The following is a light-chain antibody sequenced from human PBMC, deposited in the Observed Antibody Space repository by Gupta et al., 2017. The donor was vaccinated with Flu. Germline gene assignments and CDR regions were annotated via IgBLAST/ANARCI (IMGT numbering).Light chain of an antibody. CDR3: QQYNSYST. CDR1: QSISSW. CDR2: KAS. J-gene: IGKJ1*01. V-gene: IGKV1-5*03. Sequence: DLQMTQSPSTLSASVGDRVTITCRASQSISSWLAWYQQKPGKAPKLLIYKASSLESGVPSRFSGSGSGTEFTLTISSLQPDDFATYYGQQYNSYSTFGQGTKVEIK.